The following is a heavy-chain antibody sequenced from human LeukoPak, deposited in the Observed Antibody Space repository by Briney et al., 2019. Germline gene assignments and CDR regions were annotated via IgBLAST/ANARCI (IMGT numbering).Heavy chain of an antibody. Sequence: PGGSLRLSCADSGFTFSSYWMSWVRQAPGKGLEWVANIKQDGSEKYYVDSVKGRFTISRDNSKNTLYLQMNSLRAEDTAVYYCAKAQWELRRGPFDYWGQGTLVTVSS. D-gene: IGHD1-26*01. CDR1: GFTFSSYW. CDR2: IKQDGSEK. CDR3: AKAQWELRRGPFDY. J-gene: IGHJ4*02. V-gene: IGHV3-7*03.